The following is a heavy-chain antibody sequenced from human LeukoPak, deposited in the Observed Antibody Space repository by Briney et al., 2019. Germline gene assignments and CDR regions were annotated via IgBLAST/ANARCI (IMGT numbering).Heavy chain of an antibody. V-gene: IGHV4-31*03. J-gene: IGHJ5*02. CDR3: TSLGYSDYPNWFDP. D-gene: IGHD4-11*01. CDR2: IYYRGTI. Sequence: SETQSLTCTVSGPSISSGGYHCGWIRPHPGKGLQWIGYIYYRGTISYNRSLKSRFTISVDTSNKKFYLTVSSVTVADSAVYCCTSLGYSDYPNWFDPWGQGTLVTVSS. CDR1: GPSISSGGYH.